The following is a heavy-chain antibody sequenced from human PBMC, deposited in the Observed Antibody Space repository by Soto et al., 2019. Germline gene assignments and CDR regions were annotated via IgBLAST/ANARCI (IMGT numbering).Heavy chain of an antibody. CDR2: IYWDEDK. Sequence: QITLKESGPTLVKPTQTLTLTCTFSWFSLSTHTVGVAWIRQPPGKALEWLALIYWDEDKRYSPSLKSRLTTTQDTSKNQVVITMTNMVPVDTAIYYCAHIVPFDYRGYNFECWGQGILVNVSS. J-gene: IGHJ4*02. CDR1: WFSLSTHTVG. CDR3: AHIVPFDYRGYNFEC. V-gene: IGHV2-5*02. D-gene: IGHD3-9*01.